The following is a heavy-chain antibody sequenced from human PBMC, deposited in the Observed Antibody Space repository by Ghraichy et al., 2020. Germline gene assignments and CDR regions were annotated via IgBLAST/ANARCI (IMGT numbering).Heavy chain of an antibody. D-gene: IGHD2-21*02. CDR1: GGSFSGYY. CDR2: INHSGST. Sequence: SETLSLTCAVYGGSFSGYYWSWIRQPPGKGLEWIGEINHSGSTNYNPSLKSRVTISVDTSKNQFSLKLSSVTAADTAVYYCARGGRRTYCGGDCYSRYFDYWGQGTLVTVSS. V-gene: IGHV4-34*01. J-gene: IGHJ4*02. CDR3: ARGGRRTYCGGDCYSRYFDY.